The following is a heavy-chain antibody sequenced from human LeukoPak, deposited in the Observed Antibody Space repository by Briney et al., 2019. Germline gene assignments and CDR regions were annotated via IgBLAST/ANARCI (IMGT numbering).Heavy chain of an antibody. CDR1: GGSISSYY. CDR3: ARDFSGYDFWSGYYTGFENNWFDP. J-gene: IGHJ5*02. D-gene: IGHD3-3*01. Sequence: SETLSLTCTVPGGSISSYYWSWIRQPAGKGLEWIGRIYTSGSTNYNPSLKSRVTMSVDTSKNQFSLKLSSVTAADTAVYYCARDFSGYDFWSGYYTGFENNWFDPWGQGTLVTVSS. V-gene: IGHV4-4*07. CDR2: IYTSGST.